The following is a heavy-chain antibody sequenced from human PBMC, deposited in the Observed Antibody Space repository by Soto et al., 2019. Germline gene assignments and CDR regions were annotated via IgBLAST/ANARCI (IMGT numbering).Heavy chain of an antibody. CDR1: GYTFTSYD. CDR2: MNPNSGNT. CDR3: ARDDSFYGEPGYGMNV. V-gene: IGHV1-8*01. D-gene: IGHD3-22*01. Sequence: ASVKVSCKASGYTFTSYDINWVRQATGQGLEWMGWMNPNSGNTGYAQKFQGRVTMTRNTSISTAYMELSSLRSEDTAVYFCARDDSFYGEPGYGMNVWGQGTTVTVSS. J-gene: IGHJ6*02.